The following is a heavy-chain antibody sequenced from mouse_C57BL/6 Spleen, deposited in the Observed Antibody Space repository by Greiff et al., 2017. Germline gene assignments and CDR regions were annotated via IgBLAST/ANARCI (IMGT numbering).Heavy chain of an antibody. CDR1: GYTFTSYW. V-gene: IGHV1-5*01. D-gene: IGHD2-2*01. Sequence: VQLQQSGTVLARPGASVKMSCKTSGYTFTSYWMHWVKQRPGQGLEWIGAIYPGNSDTSYNQKFKGKAKLTAVTSASTAYMELSSLTNEDSAVYYCTRVGGYDGYYYAMDYWGQGTSVTVSS. CDR3: TRVGGYDGYYYAMDY. J-gene: IGHJ4*01. CDR2: IYPGNSDT.